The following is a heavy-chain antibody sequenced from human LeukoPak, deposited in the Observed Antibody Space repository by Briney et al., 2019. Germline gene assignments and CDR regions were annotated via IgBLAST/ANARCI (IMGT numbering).Heavy chain of an antibody. J-gene: IGHJ6*03. CDR3: ARVGRSSSPRVHYYYYYMDV. V-gene: IGHV3-64*01. D-gene: IGHD6-6*01. CDR2: ISSNGGST. CDR1: GFTFSSYA. Sequence: GGSLRLSCAASGFTFSSYAMHWVRQAPGKGLEYVSAISSNGGSTYYANSVKGRFTISRDNSKNTLYLQMGSLRAEDMAVYYCARVGRSSSPRVHYYYYYMDVWGKGTTVTVSS.